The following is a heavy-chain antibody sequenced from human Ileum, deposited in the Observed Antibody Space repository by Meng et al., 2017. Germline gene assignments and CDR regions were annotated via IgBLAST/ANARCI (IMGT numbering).Heavy chain of an antibody. CDR2: IKITTDAGTP. CDR3: TTGKDY. CDR1: GFTFSSTW. J-gene: IGHJ4*02. Sequence: EVQVVASGGGLVKPGVSLRLSCAASGFTFSSTWMTWVRQAPGKGLEWVGRIKITTDAGTPDYAAPVKGRFTISINDSKNTLYLQMNSLKTEDTAVYYCTTGKDYWGQGTLVTVSS. V-gene: IGHV3-15*01.